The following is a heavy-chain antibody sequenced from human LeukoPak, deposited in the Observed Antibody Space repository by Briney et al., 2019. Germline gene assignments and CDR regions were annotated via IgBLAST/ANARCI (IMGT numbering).Heavy chain of an antibody. CDR3: ARDRLDIVATVYYYYYGMDV. D-gene: IGHD5-12*01. CDR1: GGSISSGSYY. Sequence: SQTLSLTCTVSGGSISSGSYYWSWIRQPAGKGLEWIGRIYTSGSTNYNPSLKSRVTISVDTSKNQFSLKLSSVTAADTAVYYCARDRLDIVATVYYYYYGMDVWGQGTTVTVSS. J-gene: IGHJ6*02. CDR2: IYTSGST. V-gene: IGHV4-61*02.